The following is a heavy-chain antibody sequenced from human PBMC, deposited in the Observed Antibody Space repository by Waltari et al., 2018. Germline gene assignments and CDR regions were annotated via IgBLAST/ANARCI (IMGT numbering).Heavy chain of an antibody. J-gene: IGHJ6*02. CDR3: AREENYDFAMDV. Sequence: VQLVESGGGSVQPGGSLRLSCTGSGFLFSSYWMHWVRQGPGEGLVCVSRINGDGSSTTYADSVQGRFTTTRDNAKSTLYLEMNSLKSEDTGVYYCAREENYDFAMDVWGQGTTVTVSS. CDR1: GFLFSSYW. CDR2: INGDGSST. D-gene: IGHD1-7*01. V-gene: IGHV3-74*01.